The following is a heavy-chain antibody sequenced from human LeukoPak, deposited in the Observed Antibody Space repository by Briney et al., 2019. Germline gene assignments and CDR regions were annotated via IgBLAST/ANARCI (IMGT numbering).Heavy chain of an antibody. J-gene: IGHJ4*02. D-gene: IGHD3-10*01. V-gene: IGHV1-8*03. CDR2: MNPNTGNA. CDR1: GYIFSNFD. Sequence: ASVKVSCKASGYIFSNFDINWVRQATGQGLEWMGWMNPNTGNAGYAQKFQDRVTITWDASISTAYMDLSSLRSDDTAVYCCARGLGVSGSGSYSDFGYWGQGTLVTVSS. CDR3: ARGLGVSGSGSYSDFGY.